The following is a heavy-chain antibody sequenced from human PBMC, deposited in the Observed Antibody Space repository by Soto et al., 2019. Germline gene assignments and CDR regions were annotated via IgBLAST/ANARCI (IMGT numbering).Heavy chain of an antibody. CDR1: GYTFTGYY. Sequence: ASVKVSCKASGYTFTGYYMHWVRQAPGQGLEWMGWINPNSGGTNYAQKFQGWVTMTRDTSISTAYMELSRLRSDDTAVYYCARIAAAGTSDAFDSWGQGTMVTVSS. CDR3: ARIAAAGTSDAFDS. CDR2: INPNSGGT. V-gene: IGHV1-2*04. J-gene: IGHJ3*02. D-gene: IGHD6-13*01.